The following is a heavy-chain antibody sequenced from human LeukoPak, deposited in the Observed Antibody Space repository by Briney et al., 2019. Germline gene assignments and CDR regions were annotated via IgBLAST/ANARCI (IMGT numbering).Heavy chain of an antibody. CDR3: ARDRCSGGSCYYFDY. D-gene: IGHD2-15*01. CDR1: GFTFSSYW. Sequence: GSLRLSCAASGFTFSSYWMSWVRQAPGKGLEWVANIKQDGSEKYYVDSVKGRFTISRDNAKNSLYLQMNSLRAEDTAVYYCARDRCSGGSCYYFDYWGQGTLVTVSS. V-gene: IGHV3-7*03. CDR2: IKQDGSEK. J-gene: IGHJ4*02.